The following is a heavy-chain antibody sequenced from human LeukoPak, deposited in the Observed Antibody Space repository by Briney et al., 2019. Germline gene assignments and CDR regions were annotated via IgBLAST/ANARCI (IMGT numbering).Heavy chain of an antibody. J-gene: IGHJ4*02. CDR2: IYSGGST. D-gene: IGHD3-10*01. V-gene: IGHV3-53*01. CDR1: GFTFSSYA. CDR3: ARNVLLKD. Sequence: GGSLRLSCAASGFTFSSYAMSWVRQAPGKGLEWVSVIYSGGSTYYADSVKGRFTISRDNSKNTLYLQMNSLRAEDTAVYYCARNVLLKDWGQGTLVTVSS.